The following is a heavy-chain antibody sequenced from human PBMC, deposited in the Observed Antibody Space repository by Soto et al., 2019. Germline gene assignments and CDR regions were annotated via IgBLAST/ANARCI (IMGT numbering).Heavy chain of an antibody. J-gene: IGHJ4*02. D-gene: IGHD2-21*01. CDR2: ISGYNGNT. CDR1: GYTFTGYY. V-gene: IGHV1-18*04. Sequence: ASVKVSCKASGYTFTGYYMHWVRQAPGQGLEWMGWISGYNGNTNYAQKLQGRVTMTTDTSTSTAYMELRSLRSDDTAVYYCAREGPPRLNWGQGTLVTVSS. CDR3: AREGPPRLN.